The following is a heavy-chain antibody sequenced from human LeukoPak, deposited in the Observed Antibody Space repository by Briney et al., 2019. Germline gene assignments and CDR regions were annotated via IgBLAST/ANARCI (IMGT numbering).Heavy chain of an antibody. CDR1: GFTFSTYG. J-gene: IGHJ4*02. CDR3: ATDRRYCSSISCSSLDY. D-gene: IGHD2-2*01. Sequence: PGGSLRLSCAASGFTFSTYGMHWVRQAPGKGLEWVAVISYDGSNKYYADSVKGGFTISRDNSKNTLYLQMNSLRAEDPAVYFCATDRRYCSSISCSSLDYWGQGTLVTVSS. V-gene: IGHV3-30*03. CDR2: ISYDGSNK.